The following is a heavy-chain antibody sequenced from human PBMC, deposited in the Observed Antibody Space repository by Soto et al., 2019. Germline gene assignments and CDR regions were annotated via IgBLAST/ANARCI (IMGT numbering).Heavy chain of an antibody. CDR3: ARPFGLVWEPTDY. V-gene: IGHV5-51*01. Sequence: PGESLKISCKGSGYNFNIYWIVWVRQMPGKGLECTGIIYPGDSDTRYSPSFQGQVTISADRSISTAYLQWSSLKASDSAMYYCARPFGLVWEPTDYWGQGTLVTVSS. CDR2: IYPGDSDT. CDR1: GYNFNIYW. J-gene: IGHJ4*02. D-gene: IGHD1-26*01.